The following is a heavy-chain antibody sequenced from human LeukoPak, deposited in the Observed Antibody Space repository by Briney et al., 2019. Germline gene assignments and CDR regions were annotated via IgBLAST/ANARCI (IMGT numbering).Heavy chain of an antibody. CDR2: IKSKTGGGTT. CDR1: GFSFSNAW. V-gene: IGHV3-15*01. J-gene: IGHJ4*02. Sequence: GGSLRLSCAASGFSFSNAWMSWVRQAPGKGLEWVGRIKSKTGGGTTEYAAPVKGRLNISRDDSKNTLYLQMNSLKTEDTAVYYCATDSSSSSYYWGQGTLVTVSS. D-gene: IGHD6-6*01. CDR3: ATDSSSSSYY.